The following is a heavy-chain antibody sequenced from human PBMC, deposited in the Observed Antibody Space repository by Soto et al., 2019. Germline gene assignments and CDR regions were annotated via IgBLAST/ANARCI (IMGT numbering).Heavy chain of an antibody. CDR2: ISGSGGST. CDR1: GFTFSSYA. CDR3: ASRDGYNYFYYYYGMDV. J-gene: IGHJ6*02. Sequence: PGGSLRLSCAASGFTFSSYAMSWVRQAPGKGLEWVSAISGSGGSTYYADSVKGRFTISRDNSKNTLYLQMNSLRAEDTAVYYCASRDGYNYFYYYYGMDVWGQGTTVTVSS. V-gene: IGHV3-23*01. D-gene: IGHD5-12*01.